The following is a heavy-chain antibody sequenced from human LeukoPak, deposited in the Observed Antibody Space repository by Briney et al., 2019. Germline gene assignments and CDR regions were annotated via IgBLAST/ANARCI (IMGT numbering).Heavy chain of an antibody. CDR2: IYPDDSRT. D-gene: IGHD6-13*01. V-gene: IGHV5-51*01. J-gene: IGHJ5*02. CDR1: GSRFPKSW. Sequence: GESLQISCQGFGSRFPKSWIGWVRQVPGKGLEWMGIIYPDDSRTKYSPSFQGQVTMSVDKSISTAHLQWSSLKASDTAMYYCARQKYSSSWYVWFDPWGQGTLVTVSS. CDR3: ARQKYSSSWYVWFDP.